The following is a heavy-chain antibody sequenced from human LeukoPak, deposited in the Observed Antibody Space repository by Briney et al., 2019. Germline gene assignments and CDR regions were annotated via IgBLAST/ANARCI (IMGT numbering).Heavy chain of an antibody. CDR3: ARDRRDYSSGWFPDYYYYYMDV. CDR1: GYTFTSYA. Sequence: ASVKVSCKASGYTFTSYAMHWVRQAPGQRLEWMGWINAGNGNTKYSQEFQGRVTITRDTSASTAYMELSSLRSEDMAVYYCARDRRDYSSGWFPDYYYYYMDVWGKGTTVTVSS. J-gene: IGHJ6*03. CDR2: INAGNGNT. D-gene: IGHD6-19*01. V-gene: IGHV1-3*03.